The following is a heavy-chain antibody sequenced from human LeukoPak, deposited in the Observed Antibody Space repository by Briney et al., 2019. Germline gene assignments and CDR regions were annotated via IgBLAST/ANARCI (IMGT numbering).Heavy chain of an antibody. CDR3: ARVFYGSGTAPY. CDR2: IYPGDSDT. D-gene: IGHD3-10*01. CDR1: GYSFTTYW. V-gene: IGHV5-51*01. J-gene: IGHJ4*02. Sequence: GESLKISCKGSGYSFTTYWIAWVRQMPGKGLEWMGIIYPGDSDTRYSPSFQGQVTISADKSISTAYLQWSSLKASDTPCYCARVFYGSGTAPYWGQGTLVTVSS.